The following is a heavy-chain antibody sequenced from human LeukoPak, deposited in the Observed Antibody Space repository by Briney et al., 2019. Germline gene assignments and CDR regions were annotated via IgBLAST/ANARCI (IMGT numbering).Heavy chain of an antibody. CDR1: GGSISSGSYY. V-gene: IGHV4-61*02. Sequence: SETLSLTCTVSGGSISSGSYYWSWIRQPAGKGLEWIGRIYASGNTNYNPSLKSRVTISVDTSKNQFSLKLSSVSAAHTAVYYCARVYYSRSYDYWYFDLWGRGTLVTVSS. CDR2: IYASGNT. D-gene: IGHD6-13*01. J-gene: IGHJ2*01. CDR3: ARVYYSRSYDYWYFDL.